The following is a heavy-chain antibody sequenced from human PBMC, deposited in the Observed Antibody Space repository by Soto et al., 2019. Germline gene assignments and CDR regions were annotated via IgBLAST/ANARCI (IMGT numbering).Heavy chain of an antibody. CDR3: ARDTYSGYDFGL. J-gene: IGHJ5*02. D-gene: IGHD5-12*01. V-gene: IGHV4-30-4*01. Sequence: QVQRRESGPGLVKPSQTLSLTCSVSGASVAGGSYYWSWVRQPPGKGLEWIGYIPSRGRPFYNPSLTSRGTISADTSKNQLSLQLTSVTAADTAVYYCARDTYSGYDFGLWGQGTLVTVSS. CDR1: GASVAGGSYY. CDR2: IPSRGRP.